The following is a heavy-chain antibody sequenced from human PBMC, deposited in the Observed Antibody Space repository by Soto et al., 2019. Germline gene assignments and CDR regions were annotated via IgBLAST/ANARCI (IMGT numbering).Heavy chain of an antibody. D-gene: IGHD2-2*02. CDR2: INPNSGGT. Sequence: SSVQVSCKASGYTFTGYYMHWVRQAPGQGLEWMGWINPNSGGTNYAQKFQGWVTMTRDTSISTAYMELSRLRSDDTAVYYCARGGLRGDGSSTSCYSRFDLCGQRTLVTVSS. CDR3: ARGGLRGDGSSTSCYSRFDL. J-gene: IGHJ5*02. V-gene: IGHV1-2*04. CDR1: GYTFTGYY.